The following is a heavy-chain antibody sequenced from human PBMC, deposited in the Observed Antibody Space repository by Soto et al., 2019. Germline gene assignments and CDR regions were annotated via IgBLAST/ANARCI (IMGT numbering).Heavy chain of an antibody. D-gene: IGHD2-2*01. CDR2: IIPILDIA. V-gene: IGHV1-69*02. CDR1: GGTFNTYP. J-gene: IGHJ4*02. CDR3: ARGQRGVVVAPAALPSPVDY. Sequence: QVQLVQSGAEVKKPGSSVKVSCKTSGGTFNTYPISWVRQAPGQGLEWMGTIIPILDIANYAQKIQGRVTISADKTTSTAYMELSSPEAEDTAVYYCARGQRGVVVAPAALPSPVDYWGEGTLVTVSS.